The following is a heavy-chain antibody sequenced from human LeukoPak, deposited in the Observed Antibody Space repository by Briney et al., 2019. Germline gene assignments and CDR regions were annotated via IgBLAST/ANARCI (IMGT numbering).Heavy chain of an antibody. CDR1: GGSISNYF. J-gene: IGHJ4*02. V-gene: IGHV4-4*07. D-gene: IGHD4-17*01. CDR3: ARDYGDFPAYYFDY. CDR2: IYSTGRS. Sequence: SETLSLACTVSGGSISNYFWSWVRQPAGKGLEWIGRIYSTGRSDYNPSLKSRITMSVDTSKNQFSLKLSSVTAADTAVYYCARDYGDFPAYYFDYWGQGTLVTVSS.